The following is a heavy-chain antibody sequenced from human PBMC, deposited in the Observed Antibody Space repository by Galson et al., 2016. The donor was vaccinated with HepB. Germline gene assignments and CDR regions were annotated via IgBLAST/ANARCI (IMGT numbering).Heavy chain of an antibody. V-gene: IGHV3-48*02. J-gene: IGHJ4*02. CDR1: GFTFSTYS. D-gene: IGHD1/OR15-1a*01. CDR2: LSSRFGTI. CDR3: ARGLEQPVGHFDV. Sequence: SLRLSCAASGFTFSTYSMNWVRQRPGKALEWLSHLSSRFGTIFYADSVKGRFTSSRDNGKNSVFLQLNGLRDDDAALDYCARGLEQPVGHFDVWGQGTLVTVSS.